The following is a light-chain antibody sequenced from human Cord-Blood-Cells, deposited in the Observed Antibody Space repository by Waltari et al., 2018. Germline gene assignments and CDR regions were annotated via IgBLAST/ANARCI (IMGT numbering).Light chain of an antibody. CDR3: QQYNNPYT. V-gene: IGKV3-15*01. CDR2: GAS. J-gene: IGKJ2*01. CDR1: QSVSSN. Sequence: EIVMTQSPATLSVSPGERATLSCRASQSVSSNLAWYQQKPGQAPRLLIYGASTRATGIPARFSGSGSGTEFTLTISSLQSEDFAVYYCQQYNNPYTFAQGTKLEIK.